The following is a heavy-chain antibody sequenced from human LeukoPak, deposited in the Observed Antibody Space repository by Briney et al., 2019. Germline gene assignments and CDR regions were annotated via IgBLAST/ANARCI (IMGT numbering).Heavy chain of an antibody. CDR1: GFTFRNAW. J-gene: IGHJ4*02. D-gene: IGHD4-17*01. V-gene: IGHV3-15*01. CDR2: IKSESDGGTT. CDR3: SKKGQNEDYGKPD. Sequence: GGSLRLSCAASGFTFRNAWMTWVRQAPGKGLEWVGRIKSESDGGTTDYAAPVKGRLTISRDDSKNTLYLQMNSLRAEDTAVYYCSKKGQNEDYGKPDWGQGTLVTVSS.